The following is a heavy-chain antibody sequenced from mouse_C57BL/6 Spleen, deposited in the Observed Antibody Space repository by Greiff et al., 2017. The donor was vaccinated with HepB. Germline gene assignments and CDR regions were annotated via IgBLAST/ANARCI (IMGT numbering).Heavy chain of an antibody. CDR3: AREENGNYHY. CDR2: INPNNGGT. V-gene: IGHV1-26*01. Sequence: VQLQQSGPELVKPGASVKISCKASGYTFTDYYMNWVKQSHGKSLEWIGDINPNNGGTSYNQKFKGKATLTVDKSSSTAYMELRSLTSEDSAVYYCAREENGNYHYWGQGTTLTVSS. J-gene: IGHJ2*01. D-gene: IGHD2-1*01. CDR1: GYTFTDYY.